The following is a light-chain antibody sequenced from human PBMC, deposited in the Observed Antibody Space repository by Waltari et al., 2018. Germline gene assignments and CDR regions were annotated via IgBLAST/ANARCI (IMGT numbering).Light chain of an antibody. CDR3: SSQSSNNVVL. J-gene: IGLJ2*01. CDR2: DVS. CDR1: SNDVGGYNS. V-gene: IGLV2-14*01. Sequence: QSALTQPASVSGSPGQSVTIFCTGTSNDVGGYNSVSWYQEHPGQAPRVIIYDVSDRPYGGSGRFSGSKSGNTASLTISGLQAEDEADYYCSSQSSNNVVLFGGGTKLTVL.